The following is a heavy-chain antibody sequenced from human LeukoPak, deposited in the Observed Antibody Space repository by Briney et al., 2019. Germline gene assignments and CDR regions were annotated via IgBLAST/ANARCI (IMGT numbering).Heavy chain of an antibody. CDR1: GYTFTSYG. V-gene: IGHV1-18*01. D-gene: IGHD3-9*01. CDR2: ISAYNGNT. CDR3: ARGQTNYFDWLSSYFDY. Sequence: GASVKVSCKASGYTFTSYGISWVRQAPGQGLEWMGWISAYNGNTNYAQKLQGRVTMTTDTSTSTAYMELRSLRSDDTAVYYCARGQTNYFDWLSSYFDYWGQGTLSPSPQ. J-gene: IGHJ4*02.